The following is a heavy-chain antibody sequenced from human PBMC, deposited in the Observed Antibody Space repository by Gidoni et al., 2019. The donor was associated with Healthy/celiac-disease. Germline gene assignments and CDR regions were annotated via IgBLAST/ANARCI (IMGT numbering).Heavy chain of an antibody. J-gene: IGHJ4*02. D-gene: IGHD5-18*01. CDR3: ARRIQLWYDY. Sequence: QLQPQEWGPGLVKPSETLSLTCTVSGGSISSSSYYWGWIRQPPGKGLEWIGSIYYSGSTYYNPSLKSRVTISVDTSKNQFSLKLSSVTAADTAVYYCARRIQLWYDYWGQGTLVTVSS. CDR1: GGSISSSSYY. CDR2: IYYSGST. V-gene: IGHV4-39*01.